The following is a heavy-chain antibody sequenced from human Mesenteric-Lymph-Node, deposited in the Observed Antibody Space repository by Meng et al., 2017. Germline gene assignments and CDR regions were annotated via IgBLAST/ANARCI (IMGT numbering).Heavy chain of an antibody. CDR1: GFSLSTTGVG. J-gene: IGHJ4*02. CDR2: IYWSDDK. Sequence: SGPTLVKPTQTLTLTCTFSGFSLSTTGVGVGWIRQPPGKALEWLTHIYWSDDKRYSPSLKSRLTITKDTSKNQVVLTMTNMDPVDTATYYCAHKEGEYYYDSSGYSRGNYFDYWGQGSLVTVSS. D-gene: IGHD3-22*01. CDR3: AHKEGEYYYDSSGYSRGNYFDY. V-gene: IGHV2-5*01.